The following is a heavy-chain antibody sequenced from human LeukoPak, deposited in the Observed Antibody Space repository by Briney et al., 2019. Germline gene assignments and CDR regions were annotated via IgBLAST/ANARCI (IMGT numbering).Heavy chain of an antibody. CDR2: IIPILGIA. D-gene: IGHD2-15*01. CDR1: GGTFSSYA. V-gene: IGHV1-69*04. Sequence: SVKVSCKASGGTFSSYAISWVRQAPGQGLEWMGRIIPILGIANYAQKFRGRVTITADKSTSTAYMELSSLRSEDTAVYYCASSVVVVAATRNGMDVWGQGTTVTVSS. CDR3: ASSVVVVAATRNGMDV. J-gene: IGHJ6*02.